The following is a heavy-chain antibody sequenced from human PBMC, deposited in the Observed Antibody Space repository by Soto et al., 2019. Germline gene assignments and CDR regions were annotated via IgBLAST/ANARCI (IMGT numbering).Heavy chain of an antibody. CDR2: TYYRSKWYS. V-gene: IGHV6-1*01. CDR3: ARNRAARPYNWFDP. J-gene: IGHJ5*02. CDR1: GDSVSSNSAA. D-gene: IGHD6-6*01. Sequence: SQTLSLTCVISGDSVSSNSAAWNWIRQSPSRGLEWLGRTYYRSKWYSDYAVSVKSRITINPDTSKNQFSLQLNSVTPEDTAVYYCARNRAARPYNWFDPWGQGTLVTVSS.